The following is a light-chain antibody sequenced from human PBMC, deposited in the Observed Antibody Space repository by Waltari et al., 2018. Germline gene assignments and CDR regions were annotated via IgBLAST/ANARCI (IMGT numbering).Light chain of an antibody. V-gene: IGKV2-30*02. CDR1: ERLVHNDGNIY. J-gene: IGKJ1*01. CDR3: MQGTHWPWT. Sequence: DVVVTQSPLPLAVALGQPASLPCRSTERLVHNDGNIYLNWFQQRPGQSPRRLIYQVSNRDSGVPDRFSGGGSGTDFTLKISRVEADDVGVYYCMQGTHWPWTLSQGTKVEIK. CDR2: QVS.